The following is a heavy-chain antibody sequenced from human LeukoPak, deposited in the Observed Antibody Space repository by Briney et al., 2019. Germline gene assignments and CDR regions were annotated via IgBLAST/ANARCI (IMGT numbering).Heavy chain of an antibody. Sequence: SVKVSCNASGGTFSSYAISWVRQAPGQGLEWMGGIIPIFGTANYAQKFQGRVTITADESTSTAYMELSSLRSEDTAVYYCAPYCSSTSCQLNWGQGTLVTVSS. CDR2: IIPIFGTA. D-gene: IGHD2-2*01. CDR3: APYCSSTSCQLN. J-gene: IGHJ4*02. CDR1: GGTFSSYA. V-gene: IGHV1-69*01.